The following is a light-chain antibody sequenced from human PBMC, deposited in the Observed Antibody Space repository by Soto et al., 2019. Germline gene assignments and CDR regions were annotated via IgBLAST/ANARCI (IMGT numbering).Light chain of an antibody. J-gene: IGLJ2*01. Sequence: QSALTQPPSASGSPGQSVTISCTGTSSDVGGYNYVSWYQQHPGKAPKLMISEVSKRPSGGPDRFSGSKSGNTASLTVSGLPAEDEADYYCSSFAGNNNVVFGGGTKVTVL. V-gene: IGLV2-8*01. CDR2: EVS. CDR1: SSDVGGYNY. CDR3: SSFAGNNNVV.